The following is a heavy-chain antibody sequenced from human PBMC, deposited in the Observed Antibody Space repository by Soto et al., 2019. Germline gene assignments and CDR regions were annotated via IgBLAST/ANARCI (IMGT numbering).Heavy chain of an antibody. D-gene: IGHD5-18*01. CDR2: IIPIFGTA. CDR3: ARGDTAMVPFDY. V-gene: IGHV1-69*13. CDR1: GGTFSSYA. Sequence: ASVKVSCKASGGTFSSYAISWVRQAPGQGLEWMGGIIPIFGTANYAQKFQGRVTITADESTSTAYMELSSLRSEDTAVYYCARGDTAMVPFDYWGQGTLVTVSS. J-gene: IGHJ4*02.